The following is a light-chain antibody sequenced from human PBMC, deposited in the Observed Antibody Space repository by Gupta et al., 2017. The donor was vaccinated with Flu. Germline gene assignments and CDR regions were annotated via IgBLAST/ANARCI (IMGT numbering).Light chain of an antibody. CDR3: QTTESSGTDV. CDR1: ALTDQY. J-gene: IGLJ1*01. V-gene: IGLV3-25*02. CDR2: KDS. Sequence: SHQLTQPPSVSVSPGQTARLTCPGAALTDQYAFWYRQRPGQAPVWVREKDSERHSGSPERCDGYRSGAIANLNISGVQAEDDASEVCQTTESSGTDVFGSGTKVTVL.